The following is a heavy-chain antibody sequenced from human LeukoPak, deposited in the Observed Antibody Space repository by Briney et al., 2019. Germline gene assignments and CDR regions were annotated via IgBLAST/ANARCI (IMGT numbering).Heavy chain of an antibody. CDR1: GFTFSSYG. CDR2: IRYDGSNK. J-gene: IGHJ4*02. D-gene: IGHD1-14*01. Sequence: GGSLRLSCAASGFTFSSYGMHWVRQAPGKGLEWVAFIRYDGSNKYYADSVKGRFTISRDNSKNTLYLQMNSLRAEDTAVYYCAKTAGGRLQPRHLDYWGQGTLVTVSS. V-gene: IGHV3-30*02. CDR3: AKTAGGRLQPRHLDY.